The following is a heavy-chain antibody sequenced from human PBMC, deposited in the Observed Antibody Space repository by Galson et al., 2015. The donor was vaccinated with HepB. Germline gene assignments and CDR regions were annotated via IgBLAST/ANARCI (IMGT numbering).Heavy chain of an antibody. CDR1: GFTFSSYA. CDR2: ISASGGTT. J-gene: IGHJ5*02. CDR3: ARSYDTSGYYQSDVNWFDP. V-gene: IGHV3-23*01. D-gene: IGHD3-22*01. Sequence: SLRLSCAASGFTFSSYAMIWVRQAPGKGLEWVSAISASGGTTYYADSVKGRFTISRDNSKNTLYLQMNSLRAEDTAVYYCARSYDTSGYYQSDVNWFDPWGQGTLVTVSS.